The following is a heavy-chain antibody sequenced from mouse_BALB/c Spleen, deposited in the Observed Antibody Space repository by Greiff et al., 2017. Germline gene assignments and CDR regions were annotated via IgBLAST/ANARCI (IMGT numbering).Heavy chain of an antibody. CDR2: ISDGGSYT. J-gene: IGHJ3*01. CDR1: GFTFSDYY. Sequence: EVQRVESGGGLVKPGGSLKLSCAASGFTFSDYYMYWVRQTPEKRLEWVATISDGGSYTYYPDSVKGRFTISRDNAKNNLYLQMSSLKSEDTAMYYCARGGDGYYLFAYWGQGTLVTVSA. D-gene: IGHD2-3*01. V-gene: IGHV5-4*02. CDR3: ARGGDGYYLFAY.